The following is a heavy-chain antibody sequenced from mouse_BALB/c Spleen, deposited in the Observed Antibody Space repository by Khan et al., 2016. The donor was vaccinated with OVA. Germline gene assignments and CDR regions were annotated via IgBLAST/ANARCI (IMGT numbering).Heavy chain of an antibody. Sequence: VRLQQSGPELVKPGPSMKISCKASGYSFSGYTMYWVKQSHGKNLEWIGLINPNNGGTYYNQKFKDKATLTADQSSSTAYMELLSLTAEDSAVYYCAGSGYGNPFAYWGQGTLVTVSA. CDR3: AGSGYGNPFAY. CDR1: GYSFSGYT. V-gene: IGHV1-18*01. CDR2: INPNNGGT. D-gene: IGHD2-10*02. J-gene: IGHJ3*01.